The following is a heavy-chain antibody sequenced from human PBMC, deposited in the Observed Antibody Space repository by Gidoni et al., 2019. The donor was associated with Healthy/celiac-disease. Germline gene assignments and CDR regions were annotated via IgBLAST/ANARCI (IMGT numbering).Heavy chain of an antibody. J-gene: IGHJ4*02. V-gene: IGHV3-21*01. CDR3: ARPLLPYSSSCDY. Sequence: EVQLVESGGGLVKPGGSLRLSCAASGFPFSSYSMNWFRQAPGKGLEWVSSISSSSSYIYYADSVKGRFTISRDNAKNSLYLQMNSLRAEDTAVYYCARPLLPYSSSCDYWGQGTLVTVSS. CDR1: GFPFSSYS. D-gene: IGHD6-13*01. CDR2: ISSSSSYI.